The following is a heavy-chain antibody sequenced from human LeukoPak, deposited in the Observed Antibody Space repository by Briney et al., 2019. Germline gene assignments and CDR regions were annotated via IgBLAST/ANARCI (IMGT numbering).Heavy chain of an antibody. J-gene: IGHJ4*02. CDR2: ISYLSSHV. CDR3: GRAFPPLRTSSAGDL. D-gene: IGHD3-16*01. CDR1: EFTLSDYD. Sequence: GGSLRLSCSASEFTLSDYDMNWVRQGPGRGLEWVSSISYLSSHVYYGDSVKGRFSISRDNAKNSLYLQMNSLGAEDTAIYYCGRAFPPLRTSSAGDLWGQGILVTVSS. V-gene: IGHV3-21*01.